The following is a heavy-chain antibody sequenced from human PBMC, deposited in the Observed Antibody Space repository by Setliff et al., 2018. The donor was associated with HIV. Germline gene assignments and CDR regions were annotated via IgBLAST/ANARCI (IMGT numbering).Heavy chain of an antibody. Sequence: PGGSLRLSCTVSGFTFSDYEMNWVRQAPGKGLEWVSYISSTGATIYYADSVKGRFTVSRDNAKNSLYLQMNSLKGEDTAVYYCAKDGSGWSQLWGQGTLVTVSS. D-gene: IGHD6-13*01. CDR3: AKDGSGWSQL. CDR2: ISSTGATI. V-gene: IGHV3-48*03. CDR1: GFTFSDYE. J-gene: IGHJ1*01.